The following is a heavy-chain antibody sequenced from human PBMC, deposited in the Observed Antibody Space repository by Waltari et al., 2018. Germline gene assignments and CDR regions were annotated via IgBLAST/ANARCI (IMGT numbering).Heavy chain of an antibody. CDR2: IFYSGIT. CDR3: ARGDGPFDI. J-gene: IGHJ3*02. Sequence: QLQLQESGPGLVKPSGTLSLTCTVSGGSISSSNNYWGWIRQPPGKGLEWIGSIFYSGITYYNPSLKSRVTISVDTSKNQFSLKLSSVTAADTAVYYCARGDGPFDIWGQGTMVTVSS. V-gene: IGHV4-39*07. CDR1: GGSISSSNNY.